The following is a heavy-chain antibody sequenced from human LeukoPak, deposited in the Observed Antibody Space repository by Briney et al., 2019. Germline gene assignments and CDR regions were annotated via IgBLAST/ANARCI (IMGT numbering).Heavy chain of an antibody. Sequence: SETLSLTCTVSGGSLSNYYWSWIRQPPGKGLEWIGYMYYRGRSNYNPSLKSRVTILVDTSKNQFSLRLTSVTAADTAVYYCARGTAGAGIWGQGTMVTVSS. J-gene: IGHJ3*02. CDR1: GGSLSNYY. V-gene: IGHV4-59*01. D-gene: IGHD6-13*01. CDR2: MYYRGRS. CDR3: ARGTAGAGI.